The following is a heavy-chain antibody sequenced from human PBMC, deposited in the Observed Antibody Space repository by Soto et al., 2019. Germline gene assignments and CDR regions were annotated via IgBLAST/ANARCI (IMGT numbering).Heavy chain of an antibody. Sequence: SETLSLTCTVSGGSISRYYWSWIRQPPGKGLEWIGYLYNTGSTIYNPSLESRVTISVDTSKNQFSLKLNSVTAADTDEYYCARDLWGYCGTDCYPLDVWGPGTTVTVS. D-gene: IGHD2-21*02. V-gene: IGHV4-59*01. J-gene: IGHJ6*02. CDR2: LYNTGST. CDR1: GGSISRYY. CDR3: ARDLWGYCGTDCYPLDV.